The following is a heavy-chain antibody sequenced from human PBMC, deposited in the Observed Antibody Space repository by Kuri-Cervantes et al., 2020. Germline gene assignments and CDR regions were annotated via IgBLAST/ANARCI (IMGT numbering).Heavy chain of an antibody. CDR1: GGSISDYY. Sequence: SGTLSLTCSVSGGSISDYYWSWIRQPAGKGLEWIGRMYSSGSTNYHPSLKSRVTISVDKSKNQFSLKLTSVTAADTAVYYCAKGKDYGDGYFDYWGQGTLVTVSS. V-gene: IGHV4-4*07. D-gene: IGHD4-17*01. CDR3: AKGKDYGDGYFDY. CDR2: MYSSGST. J-gene: IGHJ4*02.